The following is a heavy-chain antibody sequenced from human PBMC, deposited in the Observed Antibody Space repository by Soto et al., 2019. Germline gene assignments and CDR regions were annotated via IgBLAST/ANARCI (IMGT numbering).Heavy chain of an antibody. CDR2: IYPGDSDT. J-gene: IGHJ6*02. D-gene: IGHD6-13*01. V-gene: IGHV5-51*01. CDR3: ARQQQPIYVYSGLDV. CDR1: GYSFTSYW. Sequence: EVQLVQSGADVKKPGESLSISCKGSGYSFTSYWIGWVRQIPGNGLEWMGIIYPGDSDTSYSPSFQGQVTISADKSINTADRQGSSRKASDTAMYYGARQQQPIYVYSGLDVGGQGTTVTVSS.